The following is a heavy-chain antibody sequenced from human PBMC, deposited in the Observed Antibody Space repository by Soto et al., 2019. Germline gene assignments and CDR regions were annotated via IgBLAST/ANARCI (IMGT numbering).Heavy chain of an antibody. J-gene: IGHJ4*02. CDR1: GGSISSYY. D-gene: IGHD3-10*01. Sequence: SETLSLTCTVSGGSISSYYWSWIRQPPGKGLEWIGYIYYSGSTNYNPSLKSRVTISVDTSKNQFSLKLSSVTAADTAVYYCARGDGSGSYFVLGYWGQGTLVTVSS. V-gene: IGHV4-59*01. CDR2: IYYSGST. CDR3: ARGDGSGSYFVLGY.